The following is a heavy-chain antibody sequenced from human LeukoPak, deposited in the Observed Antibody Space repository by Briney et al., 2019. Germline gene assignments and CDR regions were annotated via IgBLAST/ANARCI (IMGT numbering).Heavy chain of an antibody. D-gene: IGHD3-10*01. Sequence: PSETLSLTCTVAGGSISSRSYYWGWIRQPPGKGLEWFGGIYHSGSSYYNPSLKRRVTISVDTSKNQFSLKLSSVTAADTAVYYCARHSSYYGNFDYWGQGTLVIVSS. CDR2: IYHSGSS. V-gene: IGHV4-39*01. CDR1: GGSISSRSYY. J-gene: IGHJ4*02. CDR3: ARHSSYYGNFDY.